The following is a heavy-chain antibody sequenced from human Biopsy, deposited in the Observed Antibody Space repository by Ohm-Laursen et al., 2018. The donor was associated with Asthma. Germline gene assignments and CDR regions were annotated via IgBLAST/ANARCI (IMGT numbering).Heavy chain of an antibody. Sequence: SLRLSCAASGFTFSSYAMSRVRQAPGKGLEWVAVISYDGSNKYYADSVKGRFTISRDNSKNTLYLQMNSLRAEDTAVYYCAREGIAVAHFDYWGQGTLVTVSS. V-gene: IGHV3-30-3*01. CDR1: GFTFSSYA. CDR2: ISYDGSNK. CDR3: AREGIAVAHFDY. D-gene: IGHD6-19*01. J-gene: IGHJ4*02.